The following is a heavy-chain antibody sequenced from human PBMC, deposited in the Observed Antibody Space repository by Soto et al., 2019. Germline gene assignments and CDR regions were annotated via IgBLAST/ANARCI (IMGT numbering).Heavy chain of an antibody. J-gene: IGHJ4*02. CDR3: AKVGPRAIFGYYFDY. CDR2: ISGSGGST. Sequence: PGGSMRISCAASGLTFSSYAMSWVRQAPGKGLEWVSAISGSGGSTYYADSVKGRFTISRDNSKNTLYLRMNSLRAEDTAVYYCAKVGPRAIFGYYFDYWGQGTLVTVSS. V-gene: IGHV3-23*01. D-gene: IGHD3-3*01. CDR1: GLTFSSYA.